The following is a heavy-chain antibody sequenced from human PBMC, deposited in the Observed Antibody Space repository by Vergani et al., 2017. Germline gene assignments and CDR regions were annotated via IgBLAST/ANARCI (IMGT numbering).Heavy chain of an antibody. CDR2: IYPGASDT. Sequence: EVQLVQSGAEVKKPGESLKISCKGSGYSFTSYWIGWVRQMPGKGLEWMGIIYPGASDTRYSPSFQGQVTISADKSISTAYLQWSSLKASDTAMYYCARSFRNYYDSSGYYLDAFDIWGQGTMVTVSS. CDR3: ARSFRNYYDSSGYYLDAFDI. V-gene: IGHV5-51*01. D-gene: IGHD3-22*01. J-gene: IGHJ3*02. CDR1: GYSFTSYW.